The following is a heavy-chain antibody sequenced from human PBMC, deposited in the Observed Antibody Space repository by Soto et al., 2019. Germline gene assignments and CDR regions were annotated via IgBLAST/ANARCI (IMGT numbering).Heavy chain of an antibody. Sequence: PSETLSLTCTVSGGSISSSSYSWGWIRQPPGKGLDWIGSIYYSGSTYYNPSLKSRVTISVDTSKNQFSLKLSSVTAADTAVYYCARDSFSSGYYYYYYYGMEVWGQGTTVTVSS. CDR2: IYYSGST. V-gene: IGHV4-39*02. CDR1: GGSISSSSYS. CDR3: ARDSFSSGYYYYYYYGMEV. D-gene: IGHD3-3*01. J-gene: IGHJ6*02.